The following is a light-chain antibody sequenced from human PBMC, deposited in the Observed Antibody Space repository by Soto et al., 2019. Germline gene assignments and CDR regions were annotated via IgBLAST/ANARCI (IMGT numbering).Light chain of an antibody. CDR2: VDSDGXX. V-gene: IGLV4-69*01. Sequence: QPVLTQSPSASASLGASVKLTCTLSSGHSSYAIAWHQQQPEKGPRYLMKVDSDGXXTRXXXXXXXXSGSSSGAERYLTIXSLQSEDEADYYCQTWGTGIHVVFGGGTKLTVL. J-gene: IGLJ2*01. CDR1: SGHSSYA. CDR3: QTWGTGIHVV.